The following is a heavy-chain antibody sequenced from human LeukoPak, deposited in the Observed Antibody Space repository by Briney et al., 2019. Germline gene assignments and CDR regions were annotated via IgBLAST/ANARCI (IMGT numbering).Heavy chain of an antibody. CDR3: ARRWLHRKGFDY. D-gene: IGHD5-24*01. Sequence: SETLSLTCAVYGGSFSGYYWSWIRQPPGKGLEWIGEINHSGSTNYNPSLKSRVTISVDTSRNQFSLKLSSVTAADTAVYYCARRWLHRKGFDYWGQGTLVTVSS. CDR1: GGSFSGYY. CDR2: INHSGST. J-gene: IGHJ4*02. V-gene: IGHV4-34*01.